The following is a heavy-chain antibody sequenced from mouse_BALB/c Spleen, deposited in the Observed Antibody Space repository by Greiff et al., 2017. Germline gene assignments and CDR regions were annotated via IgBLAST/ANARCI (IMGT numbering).Heavy chain of an antibody. CDR1: GFTFSSYA. D-gene: IGHD2-14*01. V-gene: IGHV5-6-5*01. Sequence: EVKLMESGGGLVKPGGSLKLSCAASGFTFSSYAMSWVRQTPEKRLEWVASISSGGSTYYPDSVKGRFTISRDNARNTLYLQMSSLKSEDTAMYYCARQDYRYDVSYAMDYWGQGTSVTVSS. J-gene: IGHJ4*01. CDR3: ARQDYRYDVSYAMDY. CDR2: ISSGGST.